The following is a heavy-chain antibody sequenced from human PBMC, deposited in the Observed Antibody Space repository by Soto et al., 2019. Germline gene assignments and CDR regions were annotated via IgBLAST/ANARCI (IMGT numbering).Heavy chain of an antibody. CDR1: GDTFTSNG. V-gene: IGHV1-18*01. CDR3: AREGYDSSGYYQRRGDY. CDR2: ISAYNGNT. Sequence: GASVKISCRASGDTFTSNGISWVRQATGQGLEWMGWISAYNGNTNYAQKLQGRVTMTTDTSTSKAYMELRSLRSEDTGVYYCAREGYDSSGYYQRRGDYWGQGTLVTVSS. D-gene: IGHD3-22*01. J-gene: IGHJ4*02.